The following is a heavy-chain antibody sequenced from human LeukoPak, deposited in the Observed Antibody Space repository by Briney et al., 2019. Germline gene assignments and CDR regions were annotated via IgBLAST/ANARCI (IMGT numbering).Heavy chain of an antibody. V-gene: IGHV4-39*01. D-gene: IGHD6-13*01. CDR1: GASFSSSTYY. CDR3: ARHAGGISATGTRPFDY. Sequence: SETLSLTCTVSGASFSSSTYYWGWIRQPPGKGLEWIGRIYYSGSTYYNPSLKSRVTMSVDTSKNQFSLKLSSVTAAATAEYYCARHAGGISATGTRPFDYWGQGNLVTVSS. CDR2: IYYSGST. J-gene: IGHJ4*02.